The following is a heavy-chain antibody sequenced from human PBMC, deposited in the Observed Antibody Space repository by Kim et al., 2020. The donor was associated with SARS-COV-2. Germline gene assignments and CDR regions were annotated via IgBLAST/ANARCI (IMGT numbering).Heavy chain of an antibody. V-gene: IGHV4-59*13. CDR3: ARGSRKAGYYGMDV. J-gene: IGHJ6*02. D-gene: IGHD3-10*01. CDR2: IYYSGST. CDR1: GGSISSYY. Sequence: SETLSLTCTVSGGSISSYYWSWIRQPPGKGLEWIGYIYYSGSTNYNPSLKSRVTISVDTSKNQFSLKLSSVTAADTAVYYCARGSRKAGYYGMDVWGQGTTVTVSS.